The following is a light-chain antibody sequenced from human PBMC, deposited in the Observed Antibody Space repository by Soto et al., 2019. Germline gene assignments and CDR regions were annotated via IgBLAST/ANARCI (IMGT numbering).Light chain of an antibody. CDR2: DAS. Sequence: EIVLTQSPANLSLSPGERATLSCRASQSVSNYLAWYQQKPGQAHRLLIYDASNRATGIPARFSGSGSGTDFTLTISSLEPEDFAVYYCHQHSNCSGYTFGQGTKLEIK. V-gene: IGKV3-11*01. CDR3: HQHSNCSGYT. CDR1: QSVSNY. J-gene: IGKJ2*01.